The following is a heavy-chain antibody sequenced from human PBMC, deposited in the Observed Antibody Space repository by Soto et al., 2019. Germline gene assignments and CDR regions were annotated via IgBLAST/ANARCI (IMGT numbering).Heavy chain of an antibody. J-gene: IGHJ3*02. Sequence: GGSLRLSCAASGFTFSSYAMSWVRQAPGKGLEWVSAISGSGGSTYYADSVKGRFTISRDNSKNTLYLQMNSLRAEDTAVYYCAKGDCSGGSCYSVDAFDIWGQGTMVTVSS. CDR2: ISGSGGST. V-gene: IGHV3-23*01. CDR1: GFTFSSYA. D-gene: IGHD2-15*01. CDR3: AKGDCSGGSCYSVDAFDI.